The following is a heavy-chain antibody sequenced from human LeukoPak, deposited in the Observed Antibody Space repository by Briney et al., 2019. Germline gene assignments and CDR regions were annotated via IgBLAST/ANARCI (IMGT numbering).Heavy chain of an antibody. J-gene: IGHJ5*02. D-gene: IGHD4-17*01. CDR1: GDAINSGTYY. V-gene: IGHV4-61*02. CDR3: ARDTGTIPGAIWGNWFDP. CDR2: VYSTGSA. Sequence: PSETLSLTCTVSGDAINSGTYYWSWIRQPAGKGLEWIGRVYSTGSAHYTPSLKSRVTMSIDTSKNQFFLNLRSATAADTAVYYCARDTGTIPGAIWGNWFDPWGQGTLVTVSS.